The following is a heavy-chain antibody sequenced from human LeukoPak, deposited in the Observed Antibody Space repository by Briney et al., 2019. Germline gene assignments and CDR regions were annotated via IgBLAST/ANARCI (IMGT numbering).Heavy chain of an antibody. V-gene: IGHV4-59*01. Sequence: SETLSLTCTVSGGSISSYYWSWIRQPPGKGLQWIGYIYYTGSTNYNPSLKSRVTISVDTSKNQFSLKLSSVTAADTAVYYCARDGGYCSSASCPGGWFDPWGQGTLVTVSS. CDR2: IYYTGST. D-gene: IGHD2-2*01. CDR1: GGSISSYY. CDR3: ARDGGYCSSASCPGGWFDP. J-gene: IGHJ5*02.